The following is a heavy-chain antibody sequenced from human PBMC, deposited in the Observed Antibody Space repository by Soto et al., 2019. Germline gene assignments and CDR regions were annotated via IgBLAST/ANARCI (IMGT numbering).Heavy chain of an antibody. Sequence: GGSLRLSCAASGFTFSSYGMHWVRQAPGKGLEWVAVIWYDGSNKYYADSVKGRFTISRDNSKNTLYLQMNSLRAEDTAVYYCASSTPEYYYDSSGYYRNDAFDIWGQGTMVTVSS. CDR2: IWYDGSNK. CDR1: GFTFSSYG. J-gene: IGHJ3*02. D-gene: IGHD3-22*01. V-gene: IGHV3-33*01. CDR3: ASSTPEYYYDSSGYYRNDAFDI.